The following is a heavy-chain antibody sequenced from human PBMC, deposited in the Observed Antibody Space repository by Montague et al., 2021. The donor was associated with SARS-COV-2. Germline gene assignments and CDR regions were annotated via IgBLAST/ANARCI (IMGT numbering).Heavy chain of an antibody. J-gene: IGHJ6*03. CDR1: GGSISSSSYY. V-gene: IGHV4-39*01. CDR3: SRGDFGVVIIPYYYYYMDV. CDR2: IHYSGST. D-gene: IGHD3-3*01. Sequence: SETLSLTCTVSGGSISSSSYYWGWIRQPPRKGLEWIGSIHYSGSTXYNPSLKSRVTISVDTSKNQFSLKLNSVTAADTAVYFCSRGDFGVVIIPYYYYYMDVLGKGTTVTVSS.